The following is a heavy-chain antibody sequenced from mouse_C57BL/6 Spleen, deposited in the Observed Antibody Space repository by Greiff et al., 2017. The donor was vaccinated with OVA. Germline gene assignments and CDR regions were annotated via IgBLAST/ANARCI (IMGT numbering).Heavy chain of an antibody. CDR3: AREGWVQQGGFLAY. V-gene: IGHV3-6*01. D-gene: IGHD2-3*01. Sequence: EVQLVESGPGLVKPSQSLSLTCSVTGYSITSGYYWNWIRQFPGNKLEWMGYISYDGSNNYNPSLKNRISITRDTSKNQFFLKLNSVTTEDTATYYCAREGWVQQGGFLAYWGQGTLVTVSA. CDR2: ISYDGSN. J-gene: IGHJ3*01. CDR1: GYSITSGYY.